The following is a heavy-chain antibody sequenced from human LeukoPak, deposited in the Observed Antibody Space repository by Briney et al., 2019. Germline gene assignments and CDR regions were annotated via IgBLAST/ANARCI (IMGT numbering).Heavy chain of an antibody. CDR1: GFTFSSYG. J-gene: IGHJ4*02. CDR3: AKESRIVGATSFDY. CDR2: IRYDGSNK. V-gene: IGHV3-30*02. Sequence: GGSLKLSCEASGFTFSSYGMHWVRQAPGKGLEWVAFIRYDGSNKYYADSVKGRFTISRDNSKNTLYLQMNSLRAEDTAVYYCAKESRIVGATSFDYWGQGTLVTASS. D-gene: IGHD1-26*01.